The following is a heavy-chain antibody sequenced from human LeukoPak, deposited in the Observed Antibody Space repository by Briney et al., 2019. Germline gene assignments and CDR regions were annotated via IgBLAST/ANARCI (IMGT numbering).Heavy chain of an antibody. D-gene: IGHD3-10*01. CDR2: IYHSGST. Sequence: SETLSLTCTVSGYSISSGYYWGWIRQPPGKGLEWIGSIYHSGSTYYNPTLKSRVTISVDTSKNQFSLKLSSVTAADTAVYYCARVGSGSYSVFDYWGQGTLVTVSS. CDR3: ARVGSGSYSVFDY. CDR1: GYSISSGYY. J-gene: IGHJ4*02. V-gene: IGHV4-38-2*02.